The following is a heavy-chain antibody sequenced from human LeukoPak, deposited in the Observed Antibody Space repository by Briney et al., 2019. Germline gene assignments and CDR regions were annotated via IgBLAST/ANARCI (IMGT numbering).Heavy chain of an antibody. V-gene: IGHV1-2*02. D-gene: IGHD2-21*02. Sequence: EASVKVSCKSSGYTFTDYYIHWVRQAPGQGLEWMGWSNPYTGDTTYAQKFQGRLTVTRETSVTTVYMDLNSLESDDTAVYYCAKDWEFCGGDCFHAMDVWGQGTTV. CDR2: SNPYTGDT. CDR3: AKDWEFCGGDCFHAMDV. J-gene: IGHJ6*02. CDR1: GYTFTDYY.